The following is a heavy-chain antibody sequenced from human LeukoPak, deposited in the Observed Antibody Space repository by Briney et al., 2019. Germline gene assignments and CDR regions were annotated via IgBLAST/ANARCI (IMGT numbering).Heavy chain of an antibody. V-gene: IGHV4-39*01. CDR1: GGSISSSSCY. Sequence: PSETLSLTCTVSGGSISSSSCYWGWIRQPPGKGLEWIGSIYYSGSTYYNPSLKSRVTISVDTSKNQFSLKLSSVTAADTAVYYCARQRGDYGDYYYYMDVWGKGTTVTVSS. CDR2: IYYSGST. CDR3: ARQRGDYGDYYYYMDV. J-gene: IGHJ6*03. D-gene: IGHD3-16*01.